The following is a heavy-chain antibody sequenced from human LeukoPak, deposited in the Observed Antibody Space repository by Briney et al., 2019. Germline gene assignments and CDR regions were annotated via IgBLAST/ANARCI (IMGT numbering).Heavy chain of an antibody. Sequence: GGSLRLSCATSGFTFSDHYMTWIRQAPGKGLETVSYIYNGGDTIYYADSVRGRFTISRDNAESSLYLQMNSLRAEDTAVYYCARGHWGLADWGRRTLVTVPS. CDR1: GFTFSDHY. D-gene: IGHD7-27*01. V-gene: IGHV3-11*04. CDR3: ARGHWGLAD. CDR2: IYNGGDTI. J-gene: IGHJ4*02.